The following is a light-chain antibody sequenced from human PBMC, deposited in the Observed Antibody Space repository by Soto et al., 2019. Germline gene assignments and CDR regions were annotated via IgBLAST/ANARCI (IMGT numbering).Light chain of an antibody. CDR3: SSYTRSSTLV. CDR2: EVS. CDR1: SSDVGGYNY. V-gene: IGLV2-14*01. J-gene: IGLJ3*02. Sequence: QSALTQPASVSESPGQSITISCTGTSSDVGGYNYVSWYQQHPGKAPKLMIFEVSNRPSGVSNRFSGSKSGNTASLTISGLQAEDEADYYCSSYTRSSTLVFGGRTKLTVL.